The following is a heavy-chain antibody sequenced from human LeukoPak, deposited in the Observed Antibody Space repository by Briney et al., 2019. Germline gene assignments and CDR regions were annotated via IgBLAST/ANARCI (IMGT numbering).Heavy chain of an antibody. Sequence: GGSLRLSCAASGFTFSTYWMTWVRQAPGKGLEWVANIKPDGSDTYYADSVKGRFTISRDDDKNSLYLQMNSLRAEDTAVYYCARRWSFDYWGRGTLVTVSS. J-gene: IGHJ4*02. CDR2: IKPDGSDT. CDR1: GFTFSTYW. CDR3: ARRWSFDY. D-gene: IGHD3-3*01. V-gene: IGHV3-7*01.